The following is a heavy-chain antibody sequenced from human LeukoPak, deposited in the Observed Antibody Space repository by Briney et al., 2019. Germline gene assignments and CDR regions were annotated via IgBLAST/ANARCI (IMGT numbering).Heavy chain of an antibody. Sequence: ASVKVSCKASGYTFTSYGISWVRQAPGQGLEWMGWISAYNGNTNYAQKLQGRVTMTTDTSTSTAYMELRSLRSDDTAVYYCARKIAAAALPQFDYWGQGTLVTVSS. D-gene: IGHD6-13*01. CDR3: ARKIAAAALPQFDY. CDR2: ISAYNGNT. J-gene: IGHJ4*02. V-gene: IGHV1-18*01. CDR1: GYTFTSYG.